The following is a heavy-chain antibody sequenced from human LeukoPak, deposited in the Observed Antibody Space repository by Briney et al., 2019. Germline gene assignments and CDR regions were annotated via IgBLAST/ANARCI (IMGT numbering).Heavy chain of an antibody. CDR1: GFTFSSYA. CDR3: AKEEGIVVVPAATFDY. V-gene: IGHV3-23*01. J-gene: IGHJ4*02. D-gene: IGHD2-2*01. CDR2: ISGSGGST. Sequence: GGSLRLSCAASGFTFSSYAMSWVRQAPGKGLEWVSAISGSGGSTYYADSVKGRFTISRDNSKNTLYLQMNSLRAEDTAVYYCAKEEGIVVVPAATFDYWGQGTLVTVSS.